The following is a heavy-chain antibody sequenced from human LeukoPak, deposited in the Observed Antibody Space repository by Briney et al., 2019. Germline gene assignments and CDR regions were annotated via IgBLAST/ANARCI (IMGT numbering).Heavy chain of an antibody. Sequence: PGGSLRLSCAASGFTFSSYWMHWVRQAPGKGLVWVSLIKSDGSSTSYADSVKGRFTISRDNAKNTLYLQMNSLRAEDTAVYYCAREEGYCSCPDYWGQGTLVTVSS. CDR2: IKSDGSST. J-gene: IGHJ4*02. CDR3: AREEGYCSCPDY. D-gene: IGHD2-15*01. CDR1: GFTFSSYW. V-gene: IGHV3-74*01.